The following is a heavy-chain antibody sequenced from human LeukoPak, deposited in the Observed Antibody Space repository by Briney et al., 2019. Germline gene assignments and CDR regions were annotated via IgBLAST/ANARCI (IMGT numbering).Heavy chain of an antibody. CDR2: ISGSGGST. CDR3: AILTVDIVATTPFDY. J-gene: IGHJ4*02. CDR1: GFTFSSYA. D-gene: IGHD5-12*01. Sequence: GGSLRLSCAASGFTFSSYAMSWVRQAPGKGLEWVSAISGSGGSTYYADSVKGRFTISRDNSKNTLYLQMNSLRAEDTAVYYCAILTVDIVATTPFDYWGQGTLVTVSS. V-gene: IGHV3-23*01.